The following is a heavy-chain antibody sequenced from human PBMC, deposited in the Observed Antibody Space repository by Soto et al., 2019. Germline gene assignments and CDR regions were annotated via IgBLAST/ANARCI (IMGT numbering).Heavy chain of an antibody. CDR1: GGTFSSYA. Sequence: SVKVSCKASGGTFSSYAISWVRQAPGQGLEWMGGIIPIFGTANYAQKFQGRVTITADESTSTAYMELSSLRSEDTAVYYCARCIAAAGTRYGMDVWGQGTTVTVSS. CDR2: IIPIFGTA. V-gene: IGHV1-69*13. J-gene: IGHJ6*02. CDR3: ARCIAAAGTRYGMDV. D-gene: IGHD6-13*01.